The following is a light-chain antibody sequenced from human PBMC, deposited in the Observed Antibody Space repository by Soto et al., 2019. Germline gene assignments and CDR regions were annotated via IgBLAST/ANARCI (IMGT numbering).Light chain of an antibody. CDR2: AAS. CDR3: QQYGSSPLT. V-gene: IGKV1-39*01. J-gene: IGKJ4*01. CDR1: QSISSY. Sequence: IQITQSPSSLSASVGDRVTITCRASQSISSYLNWYQQKPGKAPKLLIYAASSLQSGVPSRFSGSGSGTDFTLTISRLEPEDFAVYYCQQYGSSPLTFGGRTKVDI.